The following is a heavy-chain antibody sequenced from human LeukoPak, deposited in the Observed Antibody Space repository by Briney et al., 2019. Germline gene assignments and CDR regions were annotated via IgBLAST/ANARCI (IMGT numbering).Heavy chain of an antibody. V-gene: IGHV6-1*01. CDR3: ARDRRCSGGSCYYFDY. D-gene: IGHD2-15*01. Sequence: SQTLSLNCAISGDSVSSNSAAWNWIRQSPSRGLEWLGRTYYRSKWYNDYAVSVKSRITINPDTSKSQFSLQLNSVTPEDTAVYYCARDRRCSGGSCYYFDYWGQGTLVTVSS. J-gene: IGHJ4*02. CDR1: GDSVSSNSAA. CDR2: TYYRSKWYN.